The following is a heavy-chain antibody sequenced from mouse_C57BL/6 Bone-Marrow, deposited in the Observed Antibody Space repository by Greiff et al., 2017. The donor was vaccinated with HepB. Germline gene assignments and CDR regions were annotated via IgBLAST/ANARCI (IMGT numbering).Heavy chain of an antibody. CDR2: INPNNGGT. J-gene: IGHJ2*01. Sequence: EVQLQQSGPVLVKPGASVKISCKASGYTFTDYYMNWVKQSHGKSLEWIGDINPNNGGTSYNQKFKGKATLTVDKSSSTAYMELRSLTSEDSAVYYCAREGLDGYYLDYWGQGTTLTVSS. V-gene: IGHV1-26*01. CDR1: GYTFTDYY. CDR3: AREGLDGYYLDY. D-gene: IGHD2-3*01.